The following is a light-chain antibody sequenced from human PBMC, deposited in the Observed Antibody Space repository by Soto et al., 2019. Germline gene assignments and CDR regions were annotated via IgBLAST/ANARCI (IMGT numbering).Light chain of an antibody. CDR3: QQYNSYSGVT. CDR2: DAS. V-gene: IGKV1-5*01. J-gene: IGKJ3*01. Sequence: DIQMTQSPSTLSASVGDRVTITCRASQSSSSWLAWYQQKPGKAPKLLIYDASSLESGVPSRFSGSGSGTEFTLTISSLQPEDFATYYCQQYNSYSGVTFGPGTKVDIK. CDR1: QSSSSW.